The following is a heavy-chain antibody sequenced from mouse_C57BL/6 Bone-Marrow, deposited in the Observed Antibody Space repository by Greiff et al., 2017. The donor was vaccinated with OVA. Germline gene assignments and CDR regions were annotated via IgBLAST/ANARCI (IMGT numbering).Heavy chain of an antibody. CDR1: GYTFTSYG. J-gene: IGHJ2*01. CDR3: ARRDGYDRYYFDY. Sequence: VKLMESGAELARPGASVKLSCKASGYTFTSYGISWVKQRTGQGLEWIGEIYPRSGNTYYNEKFKGKATLTADKSSSTAYMELRSLTSEDSAVYFCARRDGYDRYYFDYWGQGTTLTVSS. CDR2: IYPRSGNT. V-gene: IGHV1-81*01. D-gene: IGHD2-2*01.